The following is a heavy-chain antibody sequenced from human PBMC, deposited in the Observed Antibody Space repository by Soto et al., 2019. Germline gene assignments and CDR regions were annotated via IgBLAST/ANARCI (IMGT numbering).Heavy chain of an antibody. V-gene: IGHV2-5*02. CDR3: AHSLIGYYYDSSGSNWFDP. CDR1: GLSISTSGVG. Sequence: QITLKESGPTLVKPTQTLTLKCRFSGLSISTSGVGVGWIRQPPGKALEWLALIYWDDDKRYSPSLKSRLTITKDTSKNQVVLTITNIDPVDTATYYCAHSLIGYYYDSSGSNWFDPWFQGTLVTVSS. CDR2: IYWDDDK. J-gene: IGHJ5*02. D-gene: IGHD3-22*01.